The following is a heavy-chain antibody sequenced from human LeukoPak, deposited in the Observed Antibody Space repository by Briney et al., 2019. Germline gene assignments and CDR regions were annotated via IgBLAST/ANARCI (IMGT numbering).Heavy chain of an antibody. V-gene: IGHV4-30-2*01. D-gene: IGHD5-24*01. CDR3: ARATVEMATIRAFDI. Sequence: SQTLSLTCAVSGGSISSGGYSWSWIRQPPGKGLEWIGYIYHSGSTYYNPSLKSRVTISVARSKNQFSLKLSSVTAADTAVYYCARATVEMATIRAFDIWGQGTMVTVSS. J-gene: IGHJ3*02. CDR1: GGSISSGGYS. CDR2: IYHSGST.